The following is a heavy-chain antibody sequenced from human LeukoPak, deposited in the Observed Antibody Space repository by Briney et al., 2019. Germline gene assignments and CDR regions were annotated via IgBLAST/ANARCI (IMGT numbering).Heavy chain of an antibody. V-gene: IGHV1-69*04. CDR3: ARSRVGATTEDY. D-gene: IGHD1-26*01. J-gene: IGHJ4*02. CDR2: IIPILGIA. Sequence: ASVKVSCKASGGTFSSYAISWVRQAPGQGLEWMGRIIPILGIANYAQKFQGRVTITADKSTSTAYMELSSLRSEDTAVYYCARSRVGATTEDYWDQGTLVTVSS. CDR1: GGTFSSYA.